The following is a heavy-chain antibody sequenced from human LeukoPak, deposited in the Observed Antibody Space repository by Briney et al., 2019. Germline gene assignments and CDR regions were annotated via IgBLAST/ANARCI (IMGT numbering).Heavy chain of an antibody. V-gene: IGHV3-33*01. CDR1: GFTFSSYG. CDR3: AREYYYDSSGYPPGD. J-gene: IGHJ4*02. CDR2: LWYDGSNI. D-gene: IGHD3-22*01. Sequence: RGSLRLSCAASGFTFSSYGMHWVRQAPGKGLEWVADLWYDGSNIYYADSVKGRFTISRDNSKNTLYLQMNSLRAEDTAVYYCAREYYYDSSGYPPGDWGQGTLVTVSS.